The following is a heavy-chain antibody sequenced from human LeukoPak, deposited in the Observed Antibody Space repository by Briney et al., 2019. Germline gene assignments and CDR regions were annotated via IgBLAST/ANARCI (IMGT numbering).Heavy chain of an antibody. CDR3: ARGRQLLWFGELDY. V-gene: IGHV4-59*01. Sequence: SETLSLTCTVSGGSISSYYWSWIRQPPGKGLEWIGYIYYSGSTNYNPSLKSRVTISVDTSKNQFSLKLSSVTAADTAVYYCARGRQLLWFGELDYWGQGTLVAVSS. D-gene: IGHD3-10*01. CDR1: GGSISSYY. J-gene: IGHJ4*02. CDR2: IYYSGST.